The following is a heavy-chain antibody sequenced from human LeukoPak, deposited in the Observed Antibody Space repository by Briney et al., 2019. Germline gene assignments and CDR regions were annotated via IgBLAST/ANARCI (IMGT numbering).Heavy chain of an antibody. CDR2: NSGDSGNT. V-gene: IGHV1-18*01. Sequence: ASVKVSCKASGYTFTSYAMNWVRQAPGQGLEWMGWNSGDSGNTNYAQKLQGRVTMTTDTSTSTAYMELRSLRSDDTAVYYCARDGGAMGQTDYWGQGTLVTVSS. CDR3: ARDGGAMGQTDY. CDR1: GYTFTSYA. D-gene: IGHD5-18*01. J-gene: IGHJ4*02.